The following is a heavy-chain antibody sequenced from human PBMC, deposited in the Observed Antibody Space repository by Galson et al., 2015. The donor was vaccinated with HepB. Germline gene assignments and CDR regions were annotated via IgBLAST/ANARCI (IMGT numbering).Heavy chain of an antibody. J-gene: IGHJ3*02. D-gene: IGHD3-22*01. CDR2: ISSSSSTI. V-gene: IGHV3-48*02. Sequence: SLRLSCAASGFTFSSYSMNWVRQAPGKGLEWVSYISSSSSTIYYADSVKGRFAISRDNAKNSLYLQMNSLRDEDTAVYYCARLWYYYDSIGYYSAHDAFDIWGQGTMFTVSS. CDR1: GFTFSSYS. CDR3: ARLWYYYDSIGYYSAHDAFDI.